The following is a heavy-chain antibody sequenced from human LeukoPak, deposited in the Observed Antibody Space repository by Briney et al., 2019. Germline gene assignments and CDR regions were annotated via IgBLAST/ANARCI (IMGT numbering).Heavy chain of an antibody. CDR3: AKWGPYCVGDYCPALDS. CDR1: GFTFSSYW. V-gene: IGHV3-7*01. CDR2: IKQDGSGK. D-gene: IGHD2-21*02. Sequence: PGGSLRLSCAASGFTFSSYWMSWVRQAPGKGLEWVANIKQDGSGKYYVDSMKGRFTISRDNAKESLYLQLNSLRAEDTAVYYCAKWGPYCVGDYCPALDSWGPGTLVTVSS. J-gene: IGHJ4*02.